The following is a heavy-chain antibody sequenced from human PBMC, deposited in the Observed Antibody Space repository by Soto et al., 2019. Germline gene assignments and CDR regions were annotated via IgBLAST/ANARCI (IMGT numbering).Heavy chain of an antibody. CDR1: GGSISSYY. J-gene: IGHJ4*02. CDR3: ARGEGTAMTAGYFDY. D-gene: IGHD4-17*01. V-gene: IGHV4-59*01. Sequence: PSETLSLTCTVSGGSISSYYWSWIRQPPGKGLEWIGCIYYSGSTKYNPSLKSRVTISVDTSKNQFPLKLSSVTAADTAVYYCARGEGTAMTAGYFDYWGQGTLVTVSS. CDR2: IYYSGST.